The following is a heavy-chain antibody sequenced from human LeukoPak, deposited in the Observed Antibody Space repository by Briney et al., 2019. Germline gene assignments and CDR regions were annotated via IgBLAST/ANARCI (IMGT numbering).Heavy chain of an antibody. J-gene: IGHJ3*02. D-gene: IGHD5-12*01. V-gene: IGHV4-38-2*02. CDR2: INLDRHT. Sequence: SETLSLTCSVSGYSIPIGFYWGWIRQPPGKGLEWTGSINLDRHTYYSPSLKSRVTISLDTSKNQFSLKLSSVTAADTAVYYCARQVATKGEWAFYIWGQGTMVTASS. CDR1: GYSIPIGFY. CDR3: ARQVATKGEWAFYI.